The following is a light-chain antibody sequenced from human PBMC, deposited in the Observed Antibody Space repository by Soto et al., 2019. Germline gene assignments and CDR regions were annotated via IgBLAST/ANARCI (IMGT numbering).Light chain of an antibody. CDR2: GAS. Sequence: IVLTQSPAILSLSPGERATLSCRASQSVGGSLAWYQQKPGQAPRLLIHGASTRAPGVPARFSGSGSGTEFTLTISSLQSEDFAVYYCQHYYEWPRMFGQGTK. CDR3: QHYYEWPRM. J-gene: IGKJ1*01. V-gene: IGKV3-15*01. CDR1: QSVGGS.